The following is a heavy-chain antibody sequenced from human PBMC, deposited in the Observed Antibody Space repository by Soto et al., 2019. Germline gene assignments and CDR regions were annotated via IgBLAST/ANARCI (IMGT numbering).Heavy chain of an antibody. CDR1: GFTFSSYG. CDR3: AKDNRQQLEKGGGVFDF. J-gene: IGHJ4*02. CDR2: VSYDGSNK. Sequence: QVQLVESGGGVVQPGRSLRLSCAASGFTFSSYGMHWVRQAPGKGLEWVAAVSYDGSNKYFADSVKGRFTISRDNSKNTLYLQMSGLRPEDTAVYYCAKDNRQQLEKGGGVFDFWGQGTLVTVSS. V-gene: IGHV3-30*18. D-gene: IGHD6-13*01.